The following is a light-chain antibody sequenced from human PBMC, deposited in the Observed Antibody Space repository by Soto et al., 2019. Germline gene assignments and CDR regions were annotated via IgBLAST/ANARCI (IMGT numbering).Light chain of an antibody. V-gene: IGKV3-15*01. CDR3: QQYNNWSQT. CDR1: QSVRTS. J-gene: IGKJ1*01. CDR2: GAS. Sequence: EIVLTQSPATLSVSPGNRATLSCRASQSVRTSIAWYQHKPGQAPRLLIYGASTRATGIPARISGSGSGTEFTLTISSLQSEDFAVYYCQQYNNWSQTFGQGTKVDIK.